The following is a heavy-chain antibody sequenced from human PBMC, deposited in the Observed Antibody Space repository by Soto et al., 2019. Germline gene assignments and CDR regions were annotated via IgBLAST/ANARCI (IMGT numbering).Heavy chain of an antibody. CDR1: GGSFSGYY. Sequence: SETLSLTCAVYGGSFSGYYWSWIRQPPGKWLEWIGEIYYSGSTYYNPSLKSRVTISVDTSKNQFSLKLSSVTAADTAVYYCARRLYYDSSGFEGGGMDVWGQGTTVTVSS. V-gene: IGHV4-34*01. CDR3: ARRLYYDSSGFEGGGMDV. D-gene: IGHD3-22*01. CDR2: IYYSGST. J-gene: IGHJ6*02.